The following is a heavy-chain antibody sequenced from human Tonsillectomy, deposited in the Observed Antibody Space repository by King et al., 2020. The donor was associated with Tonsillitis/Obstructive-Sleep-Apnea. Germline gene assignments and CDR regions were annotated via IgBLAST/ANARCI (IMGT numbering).Heavy chain of an antibody. V-gene: IGHV4-39*01. D-gene: IGHD2-21*01. Sequence: QLQESGPGLVKPSETLSLTCSVSGGSVSSSSYYWGWIRQPPEKGLEWIGSIYYNGNPYHNPSLRSRVTISTDTSKNQFSLKLSSVTAAETAVDYGVRQSQTQIIHYKYIDVGGKATTVTVPS. CDR3: VRQSQTQIIHYKYIDV. CDR2: IYYNGNP. CDR1: GGSVSSSSYY. J-gene: IGHJ6*03.